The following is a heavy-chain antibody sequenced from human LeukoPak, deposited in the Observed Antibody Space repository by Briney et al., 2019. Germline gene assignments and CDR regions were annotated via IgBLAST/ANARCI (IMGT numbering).Heavy chain of an antibody. D-gene: IGHD6-13*01. J-gene: IGHJ5*02. CDR3: ARDPSRNTEYSSSWDWFDP. V-gene: IGHV3-74*01. Sequence: PGGTLRLSCAASGFTFSNHGMSWVRQAPGKGLVWVSRINSDGSSTSYADSVKGRFTISRDNAKNTLYLQMNSLRAEDTAVYYCARDPSRNTEYSSSWDWFDPWGQGTLVTVSS. CDR2: INSDGSST. CDR1: GFTFSNHG.